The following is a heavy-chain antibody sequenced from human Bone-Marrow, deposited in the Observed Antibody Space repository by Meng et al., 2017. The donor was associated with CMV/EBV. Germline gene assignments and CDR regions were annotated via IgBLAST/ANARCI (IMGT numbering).Heavy chain of an antibody. V-gene: IGHV1-2*02. CDR1: GYTFTGYY. CDR2: INPNSGGT. J-gene: IGHJ5*02. Sequence: ASVKVSCKASGYTFTGYYMHWVRQAPGQGLEWMGWINPNSGGTNYAQKFQGRVTMTRDTSISTAYMELSRLRSDDTAVYYCARDLRGCSSTSCYTSVWFDPWAQGTLVTVSS. CDR3: ARDLRGCSSTSCYTSVWFDP. D-gene: IGHD2-2*02.